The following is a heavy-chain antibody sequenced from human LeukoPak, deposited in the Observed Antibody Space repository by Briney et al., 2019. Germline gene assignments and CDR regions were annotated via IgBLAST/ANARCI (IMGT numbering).Heavy chain of an antibody. J-gene: IGHJ1*01. D-gene: IGHD3-22*01. CDR1: GYTFTSYD. CDR3: ARGRKRYYDSSGYYSYFQH. V-gene: IGHV1-8*01. CDR2: MNPNSGNT. Sequence: ASVKVSCKASGYTFTSYDINWVRQATGQGLEWMGWMNPNSGNTGYAQKFQGRVIMTRNTYISTAYIELSSLRSEDTAVYYCARGRKRYYDSSGYYSYFQHWGQGNLVTVSS.